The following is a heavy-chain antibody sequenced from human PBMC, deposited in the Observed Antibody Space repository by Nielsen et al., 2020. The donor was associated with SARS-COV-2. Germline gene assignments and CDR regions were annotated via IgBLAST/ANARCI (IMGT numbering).Heavy chain of an antibody. J-gene: IGHJ4*02. CDR3: ANFDPSGWYIR. CDR2: ISWNSGSI. Sequence: SLTISCAASGFTFDDYAMHWIRQAPGKGLEWVSGISWNSGSIGYADSVKGRFTISRDNAKNSLYLQMNSLRAEDTALYYCANFDPSGWYIRWGQGTLVTVSS. CDR1: GFTFDDYA. V-gene: IGHV3-9*01. D-gene: IGHD6-19*01.